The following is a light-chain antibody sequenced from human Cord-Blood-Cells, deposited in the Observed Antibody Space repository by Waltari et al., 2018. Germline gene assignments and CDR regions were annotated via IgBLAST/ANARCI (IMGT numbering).Light chain of an antibody. V-gene: IGKV3-11*01. CDR1: QSVSSY. J-gene: IGKJ3*01. Sequence: EIVLTQSPATLSLSPGERATLPCRASQSVSSYLACYQQKPGQAPRLLIYDASNRATGIPARFSGSGSGTDFTLTISSLEPEDFAVYYCQQRSNWLTFGPGTKVDIK. CDR2: DAS. CDR3: QQRSNWLT.